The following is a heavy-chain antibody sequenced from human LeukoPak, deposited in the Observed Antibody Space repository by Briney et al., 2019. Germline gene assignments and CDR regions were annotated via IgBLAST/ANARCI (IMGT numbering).Heavy chain of an antibody. Sequence: ASVKVSCKASGGTFSSYAIGWVRQAPGQGLEWMGGIIPIFGTANYAQKFQGRVTITADESTSTAYMELSSLRSEDTAVYYCARQVPAAIPNNWFDPWGQGTLVTVSS. D-gene: IGHD2-2*01. CDR1: GGTFSSYA. V-gene: IGHV1-69*13. J-gene: IGHJ5*02. CDR3: ARQVPAAIPNNWFDP. CDR2: IIPIFGTA.